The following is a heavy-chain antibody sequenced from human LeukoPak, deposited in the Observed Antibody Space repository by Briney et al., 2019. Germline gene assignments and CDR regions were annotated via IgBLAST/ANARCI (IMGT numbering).Heavy chain of an antibody. Sequence: ASVKVCCNPSGYTFSNYGISWVRQAPGQGLEWMGWISTYNGNTHYAQKLQDRVTMTTDTPTKTAYMELTSMGHHDTAVYYCAREPLRVRGEGPELDCWGQGTLVTVSS. D-gene: IGHD3-10*01. CDR2: ISTYNGNT. CDR1: GYTFSNYG. J-gene: IGHJ4*02. V-gene: IGHV1-18*01. CDR3: AREPLRVRGEGPELDC.